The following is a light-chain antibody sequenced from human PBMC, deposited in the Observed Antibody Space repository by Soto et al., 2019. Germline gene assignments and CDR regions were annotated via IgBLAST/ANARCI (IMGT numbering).Light chain of an antibody. CDR1: QSISSY. Sequence: DIQMTQSPSSLSASVGDRVTITCRASQSISSYLNWYQQKPGKAPKLLIYAASSLQSGVPSNFSGSGSGTDFTLTINCLQPEDFATYYCQQSYMTPLTFGQGTRLEIK. J-gene: IGKJ5*01. CDR2: AAS. CDR3: QQSYMTPLT. V-gene: IGKV1-39*01.